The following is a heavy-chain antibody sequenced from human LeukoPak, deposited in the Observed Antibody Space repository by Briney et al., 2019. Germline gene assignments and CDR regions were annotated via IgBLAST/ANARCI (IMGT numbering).Heavy chain of an antibody. D-gene: IGHD3-22*01. V-gene: IGHV4-34*01. J-gene: IGHJ4*02. CDR1: GGSFSDYS. CDR2: INHSGGT. Sequence: PSEALSLTCAVYGGSFSDYSWSWIRQPPGKGLEWIGEINHSGGTNHNPSLMSRVIMSVDTSKNQFSLKVSSVTAADTAVYYCARGGDSSGYYLYYFDYWGQGTLVTVSS. CDR3: ARGGDSSGYYLYYFDY.